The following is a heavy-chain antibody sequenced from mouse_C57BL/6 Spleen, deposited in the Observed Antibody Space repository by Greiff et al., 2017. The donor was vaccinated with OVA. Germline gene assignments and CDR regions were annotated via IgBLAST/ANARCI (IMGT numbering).Heavy chain of an antibody. CDR3: AREGPHFDV. V-gene: IGHV1-59*01. J-gene: IGHJ1*03. D-gene: IGHD3-3*01. CDR1: GYTFTSYW. CDR2: IDPSDTYT. Sequence: VQLQQSGAELVRPGTSVKLSCKASGYTFTSYWMHWVKQRPGQGLEWIGVIDPSDTYTNYNQKFKGKATLTVDTSSSTAYMQLSSLTSEDSAVYYCAREGPHFDVWGTGTTVTVSS.